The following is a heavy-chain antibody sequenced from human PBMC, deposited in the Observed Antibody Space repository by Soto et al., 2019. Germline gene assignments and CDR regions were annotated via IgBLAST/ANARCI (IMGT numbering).Heavy chain of an antibody. D-gene: IGHD2-2*01. CDR3: ARVVPGAEAWFGP. J-gene: IGHJ5*02. Sequence: ASLQVSSQASGYTFSTYGITWVRQAPVQPLEWLGWISLYSDGTNYAQRFQGRGSMTTDTSTTTAYMELRSLRSDDTAVYYCARVVPGAEAWFGPWGQGTLVTVAS. V-gene: IGHV1-18*01. CDR2: ISLYSDGT. CDR1: GYTFSTYG.